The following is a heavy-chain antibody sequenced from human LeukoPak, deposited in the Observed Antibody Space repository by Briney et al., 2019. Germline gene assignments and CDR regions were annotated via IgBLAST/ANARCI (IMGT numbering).Heavy chain of an antibody. J-gene: IGHJ4*02. Sequence: PRGSLRLSCAASGFTIGNYEMDWVRQAPGKGLEWVSYISGSGRTIYYADSVKGRFSISRDNARNSLYLQMNSLRAEDTAVYYCARDAYHSDSSVPYYLDYWGQGTLVTVSS. CDR2: ISGSGRTI. D-gene: IGHD3-22*01. CDR3: ARDAYHSDSSVPYYLDY. CDR1: GFTIGNYE. V-gene: IGHV3-48*03.